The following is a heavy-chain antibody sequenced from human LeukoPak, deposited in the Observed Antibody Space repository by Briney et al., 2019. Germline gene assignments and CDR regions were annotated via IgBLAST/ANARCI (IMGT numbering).Heavy chain of an antibody. CDR2: INHSGST. J-gene: IGHJ4*02. CDR1: GGSFSGYY. D-gene: IGHD4-17*01. Sequence: PSETLSLTCAVYGGSFSGYYWSWIRQPPGKGLEWIGEINHSGSTNYNPSLKSRVTISVDTSKNQFSLKLSSVTAADTAVYYCARGRANGGYHFDYWGQGTLVTVSS. V-gene: IGHV4-34*01. CDR3: ARGRANGGYHFDY.